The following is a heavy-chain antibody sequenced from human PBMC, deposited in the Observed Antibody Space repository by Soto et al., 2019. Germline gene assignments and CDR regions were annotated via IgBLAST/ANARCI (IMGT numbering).Heavy chain of an antibody. CDR2: IIPIFGTA. Sequence: ASVKVSCKASGGTFSSYAISWVRQAPGQGLEWMGGIIPIFGTANYAQKFQGRVTITADESTSTAYMELSSLRSEDTAVYYCAREPPMTTVTTPGGTLDPWGQGTLVTVSS. D-gene: IGHD4-17*01. V-gene: IGHV1-69*13. CDR3: AREPPMTTVTTPGGTLDP. J-gene: IGHJ5*02. CDR1: GGTFSSYA.